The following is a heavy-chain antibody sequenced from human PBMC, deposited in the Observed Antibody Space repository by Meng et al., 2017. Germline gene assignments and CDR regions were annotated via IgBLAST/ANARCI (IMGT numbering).Heavy chain of an antibody. CDR1: GDSGSSNSAA. CDR3: ARGSYSFDS. Sequence: QIQLQQSGPGLWKPSQTLSLIVAISGDSGSSNSAAWNWIRQSPSRGLEWLGRAYYRSKWYHDYAESVKSRISIDPDTSKNQFSLQLRSVTPEDSAVYYCARGSYSFDSWGQRTLVTVSS. CDR2: AYYRSKWYH. J-gene: IGHJ4*02. D-gene: IGHD1-26*01. V-gene: IGHV6-1*01.